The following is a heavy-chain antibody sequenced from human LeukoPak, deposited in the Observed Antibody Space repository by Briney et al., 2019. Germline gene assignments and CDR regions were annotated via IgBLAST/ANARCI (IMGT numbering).Heavy chain of an antibody. J-gene: IGHJ4*02. CDR1: GGSITSSNYF. V-gene: IGHV4-39*07. CDR2: IYYSGST. Sequence: PSETLSLTCTVSGGSITSSNYFSGWIRQSPGKGLEWTGSIYYSGSTYYNPSLNSRVTISVEASKIQFSLKLSSVTAADSAVYYCARDSCSSTSCRSKFDNWGQGTLVTVSS. D-gene: IGHD2-2*01. CDR3: ARDSCSSTSCRSKFDN.